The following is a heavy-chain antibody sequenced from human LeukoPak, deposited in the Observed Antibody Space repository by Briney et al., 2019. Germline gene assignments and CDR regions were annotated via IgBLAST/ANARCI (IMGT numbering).Heavy chain of an antibody. D-gene: IGHD2-2*01. Sequence: GGSLRLSCAASGFTFSDYSMYWVRQAPGKGLEGISYVGISSGNTKYADSVKGRFTISRDNARNTLYLQLSSLRAEDSGVYYCARDTFQPGLIDSWGQGTLVTVSS. CDR3: ARDTFQPGLIDS. CDR1: GFTFSDYS. J-gene: IGHJ4*02. CDR2: VGISSGNT. V-gene: IGHV3-48*04.